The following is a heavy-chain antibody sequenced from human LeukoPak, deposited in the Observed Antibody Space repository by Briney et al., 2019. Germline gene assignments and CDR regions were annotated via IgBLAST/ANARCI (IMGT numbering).Heavy chain of an antibody. CDR3: ARHNGTYWDY. V-gene: IGHV3-7*01. D-gene: IGHD2-8*01. Sequence: ETLSLTCAVYGGSFSGYYWSWIRQPPGKGLEWVANIKQDGSEKYYVDSVKGRFTISRDNAKNSLYLQMNSLRAEDTAVYCCARHNGTYWDYWGQGTLVTVSS. CDR2: IKQDGSEK. CDR1: GGSFSGYY. J-gene: IGHJ4*02.